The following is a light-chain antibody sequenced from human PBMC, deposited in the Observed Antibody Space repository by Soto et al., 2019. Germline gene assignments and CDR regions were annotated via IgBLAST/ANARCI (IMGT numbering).Light chain of an antibody. CDR3: QQYNSYPNT. CDR1: QGISHY. V-gene: IGKV1-16*02. CDR2: AAA. J-gene: IGKJ5*01. Sequence: DLEMTQPPSLLSASVGDRVTIIFRARQGISHYLAWYQQKPGKAPKSLIYAAASLQSGVSSKFSGSGSWTDFTLTISSLQPEDFATSYCQQYNSYPNTFGQATRMEIK.